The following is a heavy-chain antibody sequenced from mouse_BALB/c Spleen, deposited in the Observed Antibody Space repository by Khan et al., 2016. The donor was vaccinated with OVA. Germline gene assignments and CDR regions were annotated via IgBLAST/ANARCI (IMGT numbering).Heavy chain of an antibody. CDR1: GYTFTSFW. Sequence: QVRLQQSGPELVRPGASVQMSCKASGYTFTSFWIHWVKQRPGQGLEWIGMIDPSKSETRLNQNFKDKATLNVDKSSNTAYMQLSGLTSEDSAVYYSARGGYGSQFAYWGQGTLVTVSA. CDR2: IDPSKSET. D-gene: IGHD1-1*01. V-gene: IGHV1S127*01. J-gene: IGHJ3*01. CDR3: ARGGYGSQFAY.